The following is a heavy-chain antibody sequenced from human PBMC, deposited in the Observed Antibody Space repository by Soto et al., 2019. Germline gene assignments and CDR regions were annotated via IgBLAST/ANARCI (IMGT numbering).Heavy chain of an antibody. J-gene: IGHJ2*01. CDR1: GFTFINYA. V-gene: IGHV3-23*01. Sequence: EVQLSQSGGGLVQPGGSLRLSCAGSGFTFINYAMNWVRQAPGKGLEWVSSISGGGDATFFANSVRGRFTISRDNSDNTVTLLMNSLGVDDTAVYYCARKILGSTSRPDYWYFDLWGRGTRVTVSS. CDR2: ISGGGDAT. D-gene: IGHD7-27*01. CDR3: ARKILGSTSRPDYWYFDL.